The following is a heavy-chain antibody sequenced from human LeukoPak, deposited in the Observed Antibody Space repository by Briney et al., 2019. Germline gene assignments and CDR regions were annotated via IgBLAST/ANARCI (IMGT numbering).Heavy chain of an antibody. CDR1: GYTFTSYG. V-gene: IGHV1-18*01. CDR3: ARDPPYGSGSKDAFDI. CDR2: ISAYNGNT. D-gene: IGHD3-10*01. J-gene: IGHJ3*02. Sequence: ASVKVSCKASGYTFTSYGISWVRQAPGQGLEWMGWISAYNGNTNYAQKLQGRVTMTTDTSTSTAYMELRSLRSDDTAVYYCARDPPYGSGSKDAFDIWGQGTMVTVSS.